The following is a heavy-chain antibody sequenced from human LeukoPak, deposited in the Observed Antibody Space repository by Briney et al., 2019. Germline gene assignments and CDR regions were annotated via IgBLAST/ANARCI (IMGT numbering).Heavy chain of an antibody. CDR1: GYTLTELS. CDR3: ATDRGYYDSSGYCH. J-gene: IGHJ4*02. V-gene: IGHV1-24*01. D-gene: IGHD3-22*01. Sequence: ASVKVSCKVSGYTLTELSMHWVRQAPGKGLEWMGGFDPEDGETIYAQKFQGRATMTEDTSTDTACMELSSLRSEDTAVYYCATDRGYYDSSGYCHWGQGTLVTVSS. CDR2: FDPEDGET.